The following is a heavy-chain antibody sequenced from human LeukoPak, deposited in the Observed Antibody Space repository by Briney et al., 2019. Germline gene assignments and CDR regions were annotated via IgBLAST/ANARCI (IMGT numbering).Heavy chain of an antibody. CDR2: INWNGGST. Sequence: GGSLRLSCAASGFTFDDYGMSWVRQAPGKGLEWVSGINWNGGSTGYADSVKGRFTISRDNAKNSLFLQMNSLRAEDTAMYYCARSLRYFDWLLYDYWGQGTLVTVSS. J-gene: IGHJ4*02. CDR1: GFTFDDYG. D-gene: IGHD3-9*01. CDR3: ARSLRYFDWLLYDY. V-gene: IGHV3-20*04.